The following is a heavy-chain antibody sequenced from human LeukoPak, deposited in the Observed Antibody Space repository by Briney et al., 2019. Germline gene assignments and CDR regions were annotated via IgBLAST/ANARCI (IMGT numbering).Heavy chain of an antibody. V-gene: IGHV3-7*01. CDR2: IKQDGSEK. D-gene: IGHD3-10*01. Sequence: GGSLRLSCAASGFTFSSYWMSWVRQAPGKGLEWVANIKQDGSEKYYVDSVKGRFTISRDNAKNSLYLQMNSLRAEDTAAYYCARDSPALGVRGVNDYWGQGTLATVSS. CDR1: GFTFSSYW. CDR3: ARDSPALGVRGVNDY. J-gene: IGHJ4*02.